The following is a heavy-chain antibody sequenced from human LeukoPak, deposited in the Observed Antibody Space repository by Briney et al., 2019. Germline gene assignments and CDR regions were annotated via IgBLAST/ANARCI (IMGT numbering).Heavy chain of an antibody. Sequence: GGSLRLSCAASGFTFSSSWMHWVCQAPEKGLEWVAIIRYDGTNKYYADSVKGRFTISRDNSKNTLYLQLISLRAEDTAVYYCAKDWTGTKPFDLWGRGTLVTVSS. J-gene: IGHJ2*01. V-gene: IGHV3-30*02. D-gene: IGHD3/OR15-3a*01. CDR2: IRYDGTNK. CDR1: GFTFSSSW. CDR3: AKDWTGTKPFDL.